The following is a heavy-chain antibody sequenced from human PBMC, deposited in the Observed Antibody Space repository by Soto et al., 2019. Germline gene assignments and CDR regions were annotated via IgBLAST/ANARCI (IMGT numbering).Heavy chain of an antibody. J-gene: IGHJ4*02. CDR2: ISSSGSTI. D-gene: IGHD2-15*01. Sequence: QVQLVESRGGLVKPGGSLRLSCAASGFTFSDYYMSWIRQAPGKGLEWVSYISSSGSTIYYADSVKGRFTISRDNAKNSLYLQMNSLRAEDTAVYYCAREGLLGYCSGGSCYSGENFDYWGQGTLVTVSS. CDR3: AREGLLGYCSGGSCYSGENFDY. V-gene: IGHV3-11*01. CDR1: GFTFSDYY.